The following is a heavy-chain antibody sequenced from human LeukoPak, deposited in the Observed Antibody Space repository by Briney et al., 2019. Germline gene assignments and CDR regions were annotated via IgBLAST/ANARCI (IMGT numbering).Heavy chain of an antibody. D-gene: IGHD1-14*01. J-gene: IGHJ6*03. CDR1: GDSFSRTNYF. CDR2: VYHNGST. Sequence: PSETLSLTCTVSGDSFSRTNYFWGWIRQSPMKGLEWIGSVYHNGSTYFIPSLRSRATISLDTSKNQFSLKVRSVTAADTAVYFCARRGAGEPCSKSHYYSQMDVWGKGTTVTVSS. CDR3: ARRGAGEPCSKSHYYSQMDV. V-gene: IGHV4-39*01.